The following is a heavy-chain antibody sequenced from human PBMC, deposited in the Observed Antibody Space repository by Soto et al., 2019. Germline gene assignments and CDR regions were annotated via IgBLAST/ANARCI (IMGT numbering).Heavy chain of an antibody. V-gene: IGHV4-59*01. J-gene: IGHJ4*02. Sequence: PSETLSLTCTVSGDSLTRNYCSWIRQPPGKGLEWLAYIHNGRSTNYNPSLMSRVSISLDTSKSQFSLNLNSVTAADTAVYYCARTLSGGFDYWGQGTLVTVS. CDR2: IHNGRST. CDR1: GDSLTRNY. CDR3: ARTLSGGFDY.